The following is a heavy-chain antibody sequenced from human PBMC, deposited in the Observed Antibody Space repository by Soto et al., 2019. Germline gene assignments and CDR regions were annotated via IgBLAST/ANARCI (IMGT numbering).Heavy chain of an antibody. CDR3: AHSGDYGDYEGLADY. Sequence: QITLKESGPTLVKPTQTLTLTCTFSGFSLSTSGVGVGWIRQPPGKALEWLALIYWDDDKRYSPSLKSRLTLTKDTFKKQVVLTMTKMDPVDTATYYCAHSGDYGDYEGLADYWGQGTLVTVSS. V-gene: IGHV2-5*02. J-gene: IGHJ4*02. CDR2: IYWDDDK. CDR1: GFSLSTSGVG. D-gene: IGHD4-17*01.